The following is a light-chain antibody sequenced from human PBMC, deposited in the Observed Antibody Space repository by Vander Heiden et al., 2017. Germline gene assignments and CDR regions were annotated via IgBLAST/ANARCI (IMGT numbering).Light chain of an antibody. V-gene: IGLV2-14*01. Sequence: HSALTQPASVSGSPGQSITISCTGTSSDVGGYDYVSWYQQHPGKAPKLMIFNVSNRPSGISNRFSGSKSGNTASLTISGLQAGDEADYYCCSYTGSSTLVCGIGTKVTVL. CDR2: NVS. CDR1: SSDVGGYDY. CDR3: CSYTGSSTLV. J-gene: IGLJ1*01.